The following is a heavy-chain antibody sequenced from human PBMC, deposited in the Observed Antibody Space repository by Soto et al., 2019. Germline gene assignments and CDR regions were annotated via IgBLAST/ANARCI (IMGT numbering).Heavy chain of an antibody. J-gene: IGHJ4*02. D-gene: IGHD1-26*01. Sequence: QVQLVESGGGVVQPGRSLRLSCAASGFSFSTNAMHWVRQPPGKGLEWXAVISYDGNNKYYADSVKGRFTISRDNSKDXXXXXXXXXXXXXXXXXXXXXXXXPXXELXKLKGDYWGQGTLVSVSS. CDR1: GFSFSTNA. CDR2: ISYDGNNK. V-gene: IGHV3-30-3*01. CDR3: XXXXXPXXELXKLKGDY.